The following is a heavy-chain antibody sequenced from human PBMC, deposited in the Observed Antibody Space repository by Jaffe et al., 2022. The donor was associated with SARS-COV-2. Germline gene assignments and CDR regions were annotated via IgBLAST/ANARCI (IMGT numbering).Heavy chain of an antibody. V-gene: IGHV4-59*08. CDR1: GGSISSYY. D-gene: IGHD4-17*01. CDR2: IYYSGST. CDR3: ARLRPRYGGNSAGDAFDI. J-gene: IGHJ3*02. Sequence: QVQLQESGPGLVKPSETLSLTCTVSGGSISSYYWSWIRQPPGKGLEWIGYIYYSGSTNYNPSLKSRVTISVDTSKNQFSLKLSSVTAADTAVYYCARLRPRYGGNSAGDAFDIWGQGTMVTVSS.